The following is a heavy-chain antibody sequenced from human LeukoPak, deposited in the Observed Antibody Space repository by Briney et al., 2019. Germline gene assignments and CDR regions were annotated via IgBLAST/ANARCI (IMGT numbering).Heavy chain of an antibody. Sequence: SETLSLTCTVSGGSISSSSYYWGWIRQPPGKGLEWIGSIYYSGSTYYNPSLKSRVTISVDTSKNQFSLKLSSVTAADTAVYYCARRVTVFGVVTHFDAFDIWGQGTMVTVSS. D-gene: IGHD3-3*01. J-gene: IGHJ3*02. CDR2: IYYSGST. CDR3: ARRVTVFGVVTHFDAFDI. V-gene: IGHV4-39*01. CDR1: GGSISSSSYY.